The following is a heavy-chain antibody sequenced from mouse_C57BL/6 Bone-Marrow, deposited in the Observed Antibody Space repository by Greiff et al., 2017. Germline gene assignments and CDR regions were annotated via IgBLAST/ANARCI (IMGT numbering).Heavy chain of an antibody. CDR2: IRNKANGYTT. V-gene: IGHV7-3*01. J-gene: IGHJ4*01. CDR3: ARYRIDPYSSMDY. Sequence: EVQLVESGGGLVQPGGSLSLSCAASGFTFTDYYMSWVRQPPGKALEWLGFIRNKANGYTTEYSASVKGRFTISRDTSQSILSLQMNALRAEDSATYYCARYRIDPYSSMDYWGQGTSVTVSS. CDR1: GFTFTDYY.